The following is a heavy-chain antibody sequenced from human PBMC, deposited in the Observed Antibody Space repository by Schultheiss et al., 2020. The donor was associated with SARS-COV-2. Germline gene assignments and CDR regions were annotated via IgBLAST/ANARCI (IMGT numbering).Heavy chain of an antibody. Sequence: LSLTCAVSGGSISSGDYYWSWIRQPPGKGLEWIGYIYYSGSTYYNPSLKSRLTISVDTSKNQFSLRLNSVTAADTAVYYCARAPTPPSNYDFWSGFLFDYWGQGALVTVSS. CDR3: ARAPTPPSNYDFWSGFLFDY. CDR2: IYYSGST. V-gene: IGHV4-30-4*08. CDR1: GGSISSGDYY. D-gene: IGHD3-3*01. J-gene: IGHJ4*02.